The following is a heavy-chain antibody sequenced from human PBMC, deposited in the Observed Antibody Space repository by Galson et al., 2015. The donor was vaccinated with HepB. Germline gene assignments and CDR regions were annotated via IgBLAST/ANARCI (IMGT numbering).Heavy chain of an antibody. CDR2: ISYDGSNK. CDR3: ARESTDPITMTWNYFDY. Sequence: SLRLSCAASGFTFSSYAMHWVRQAPGKGLEWVAVISYDGSNKYYADSVKGRFTISRDNSKNTLYLQMNSLRAEDTAVYYCARESTDPITMTWNYFDYWGQGTLVTVSS. J-gene: IGHJ4*02. D-gene: IGHD3-22*01. CDR1: GFTFSSYA. V-gene: IGHV3-30*04.